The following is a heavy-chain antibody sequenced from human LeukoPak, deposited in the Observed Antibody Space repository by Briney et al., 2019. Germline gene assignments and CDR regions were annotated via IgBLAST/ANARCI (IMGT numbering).Heavy chain of an antibody. V-gene: IGHV1-8*01. CDR1: GYTFTSYD. Sequence: ASVKVSCKASGYTFTSYDINWLRQASGQGLEWMGWMNPNSGNTGYAQKFQGRFTMTWDTSITTAYMELSSLRSEDTAVYYCARDLIVVVGDVFDLWGQGTMVTVSS. CDR3: ARDLIVVVGDVFDL. CDR2: MNPNSGNT. D-gene: IGHD3-22*01. J-gene: IGHJ3*01.